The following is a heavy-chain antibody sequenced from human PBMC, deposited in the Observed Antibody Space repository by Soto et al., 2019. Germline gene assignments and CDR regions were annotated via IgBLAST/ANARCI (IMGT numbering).Heavy chain of an antibody. J-gene: IGHJ6*02. V-gene: IGHV3-9*01. D-gene: IGHD6-13*01. CDR3: AKGIAAAGPGTDYYYYGMDV. CDR2: ISWNSGSI. Sequence: PGGSLRLSCAASGFTFDDYAMHWVRQAPGKGLEWVSGISWNSGSIGYADSVKGRFTISRDNAKNSLYLQMNSLRAEDTALYYCAKGIAAAGPGTDYYYYGMDVWGQGTTVTVSS. CDR1: GFTFDDYA.